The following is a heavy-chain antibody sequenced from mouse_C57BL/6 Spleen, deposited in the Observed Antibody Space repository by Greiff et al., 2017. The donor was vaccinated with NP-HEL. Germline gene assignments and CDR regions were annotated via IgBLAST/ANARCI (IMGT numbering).Heavy chain of an antibody. D-gene: IGHD2-5*01. V-gene: IGHV5-12*01. CDR1: GFTFSDYY. Sequence: EVKLQESGGGLVQPGGSLKLSCAASGFTFSDYYMYWVRQTPEKRLEWVAYISNGGGSTYYPDTVKGRFTISRDNAKNTLYLQMSRLKSEDTAMYYCARHYSNSYFDYWGQGTTLTVSS. J-gene: IGHJ2*01. CDR3: ARHYSNSYFDY. CDR2: ISNGGGST.